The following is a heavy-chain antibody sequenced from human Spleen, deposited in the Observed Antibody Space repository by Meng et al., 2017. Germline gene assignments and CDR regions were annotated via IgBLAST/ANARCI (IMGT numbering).Heavy chain of an antibody. CDR2: INHSGST. D-gene: IGHD4-11*01. J-gene: IGHJ4*02. V-gene: IGHV4-34*01. CDR1: GWACSDSY. CDR3: ARGLTTMAHDFDY. Sequence: HQQEVGVVLFACSDPLSRPLVYRGWACSDSYWSWTSQPPGRVLEWIGEINHSGSTTYNPSLQSRATISVDTSQNNLSLKLSSVTAAESAVYYYARGLTTMAHDFDYWGQGTLVTVSS.